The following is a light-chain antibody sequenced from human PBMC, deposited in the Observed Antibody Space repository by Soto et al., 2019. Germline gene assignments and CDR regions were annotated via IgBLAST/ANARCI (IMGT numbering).Light chain of an antibody. J-gene: IGKJ1*01. Sequence: DIQMTQSPSSLSASVGDRVTITCRASQSISSYLNWYQQKPGKAPTLLIYAASSLQSGVPSRFSGSGSGTDFPLTISSLQPEDFATHNCQPRETASLTFSQWTKLDLK. CDR2: AAS. CDR1: QSISSY. CDR3: QPRETASLT. V-gene: IGKV1-39*01.